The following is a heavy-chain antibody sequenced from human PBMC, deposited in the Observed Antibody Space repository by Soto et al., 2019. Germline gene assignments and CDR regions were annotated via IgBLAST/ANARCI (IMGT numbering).Heavy chain of an antibody. V-gene: IGHV1-2*04. J-gene: IGHJ5*02. D-gene: IGHD2-21*02. CDR2: INPKDGAT. Sequence: QVQLVQSGAEVRRPGASVRVSCTASGYSFIDYYLNWVRQAPGQGLEWMGWINPKDGATKSAQKFQDWVTMTSDTSHTTAYVDLRSDDTAVYYCARGRKVVATPARDDWFDPWGQRTLVTVSS. CDR1: GYSFIDYY. CDR3: ARGRKVVATPARDDWFDP.